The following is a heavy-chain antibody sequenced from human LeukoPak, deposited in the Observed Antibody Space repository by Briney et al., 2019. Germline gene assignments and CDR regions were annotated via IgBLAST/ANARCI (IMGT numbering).Heavy chain of an antibody. CDR3: ASHYFDY. CDR1: GDSVSSNSGS. Sequence: QTLSLTCAISGDSVSSNSGSWHWIRQSPSRGLEWLGRTYYRSKWYNEYALSVKSRTTINVDTSKNQFTLQLNSVTPEDTAVYYCASHYFDYWGQGTLVTVSS. J-gene: IGHJ4*02. V-gene: IGHV6-1*01. CDR2: TYYRSKWYN.